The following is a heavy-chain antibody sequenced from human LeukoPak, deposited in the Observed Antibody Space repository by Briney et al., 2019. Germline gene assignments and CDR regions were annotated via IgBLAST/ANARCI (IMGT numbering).Heavy chain of an antibody. CDR3: ARGLVGVSGAFDI. D-gene: IGHD1-26*01. J-gene: IGHJ3*02. CDR1: GFTFSAYN. CDR2: ISNDGNNK. V-gene: IGHV3-30*04. Sequence: GRALRLSCEASGFTFSAYNLHWVRQAPGKGLEGVAVISNDGNNKDDAYSVKGRFTVSRDNSKNTLYLQMNTLRAEDTAVYYCARGLVGVSGAFDIWGQGPLVPVSS.